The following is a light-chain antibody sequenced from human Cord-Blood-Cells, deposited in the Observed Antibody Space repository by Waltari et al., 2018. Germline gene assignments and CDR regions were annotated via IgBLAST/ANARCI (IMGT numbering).Light chain of an antibody. CDR2: GAS. CDR3: QQYNNWPKT. J-gene: IGKJ1*01. V-gene: IGKV3-15*01. Sequence: EIVMTHSPAPLSVSPGERATLSCRASQSVSSNLAWYQQKPGQAPRLLIYGASTRATGIPARFSGSGSGTEFTLTISSLQSEDFAVYYCQQYNNWPKTFGKGTKVEIK. CDR1: QSVSSN.